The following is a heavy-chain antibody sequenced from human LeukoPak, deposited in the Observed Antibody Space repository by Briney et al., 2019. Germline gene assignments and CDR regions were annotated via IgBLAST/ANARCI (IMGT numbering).Heavy chain of an antibody. CDR2: ISAYNGNT. D-gene: IGHD6-19*01. CDR1: GYTFTSYG. Sequence: ASVTVSCKASGYTFTSYGISWVRQAPGQGLEWMGWISAYNGNTNYAQKLQGRVTMTTDTSTSTAYMELRSLRSDDTAVYYCARDRAGGIAVAGTPVGYWGQGTLVTVSS. J-gene: IGHJ4*02. CDR3: ARDRAGGIAVAGTPVGY. V-gene: IGHV1-18*01.